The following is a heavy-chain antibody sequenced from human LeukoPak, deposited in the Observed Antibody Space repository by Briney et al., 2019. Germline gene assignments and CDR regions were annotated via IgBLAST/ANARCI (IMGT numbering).Heavy chain of an antibody. Sequence: GGSLRLSCAVSGFTFRDYYMNWIRQAPGKGLEWISYISRTGSTTYYTDSVRGRFTVSRDNAKNSLYLQMNSLRAEDTAVYFCARDWLPNWNLDAFDIWGQGTMVTVSS. J-gene: IGHJ3*02. D-gene: IGHD1-20*01. CDR3: ARDWLPNWNLDAFDI. CDR2: ISRTGSTT. CDR1: GFTFRDYY. V-gene: IGHV3-11*04.